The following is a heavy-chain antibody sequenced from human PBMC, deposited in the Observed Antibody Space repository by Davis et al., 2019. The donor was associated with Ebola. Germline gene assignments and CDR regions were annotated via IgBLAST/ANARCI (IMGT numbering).Heavy chain of an antibody. V-gene: IGHV5-51*01. D-gene: IGHD4-23*01. J-gene: IGHJ4*02. CDR1: GYTFSSYW. CDR2: IYPGDSDT. Sequence: ESLKISCTGSGYTFSSYWIGWVRQMPGKGLEWMGIIYPGDSDTRYSPSFQGLVTISADRSISTAYLQWSSLKASDTAMYYCATPYGGNFDYWGQGTLVTVSS. CDR3: ATPYGGNFDY.